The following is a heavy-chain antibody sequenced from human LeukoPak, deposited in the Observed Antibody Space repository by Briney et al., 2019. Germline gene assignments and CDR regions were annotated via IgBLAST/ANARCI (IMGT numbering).Heavy chain of an antibody. CDR3: ARDPPALEDFDY. CDR2: ISGRGNTI. V-gene: IGHV3-48*04. Sequence: GGSLRLSCAASGFTFSSYNMNWVRQAPGKGLEWVSYISGRGNTIKYADSVKGRFTITRDNGKNSLYLHMSSLRAEDTAVYYCARDPPALEDFDYWGQGTQVTVSS. J-gene: IGHJ4*02. CDR1: GFTFSSYN.